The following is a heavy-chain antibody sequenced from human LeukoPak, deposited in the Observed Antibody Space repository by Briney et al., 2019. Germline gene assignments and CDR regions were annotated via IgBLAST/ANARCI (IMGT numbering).Heavy chain of an antibody. V-gene: IGHV3-74*01. CDR1: GNYW. CDR3: ARDPGGGSFDY. Sequence: GGSLRLSCAASGNYWMHWVRQVPGKGLVWVSHINSDGSWTSYADSVKGRFTISRDNSKNTLYLQMNSLRAEDTAVYYCARDPGGGSFDYWGQGTLVTVSS. D-gene: IGHD3-16*01. J-gene: IGHJ4*02. CDR2: INSDGSWT.